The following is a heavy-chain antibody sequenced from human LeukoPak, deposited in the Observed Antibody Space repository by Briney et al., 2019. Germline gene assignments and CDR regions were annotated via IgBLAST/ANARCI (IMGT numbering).Heavy chain of an antibody. V-gene: IGHV3-20*04. D-gene: IGHD4-17*01. Sequence: GGSLRLSCAASGFTFDDYGMSWVRQAPGKGLEWVSGINWNGGSTGYADSVKGRFIISRDNAKNSLFLQMNSLRAEGTALYYCARDGGEGYDYGDYGEGYFDYWGQGTLVTVSS. CDR1: GFTFDDYG. CDR3: ARDGGEGYDYGDYGEGYFDY. CDR2: INWNGGST. J-gene: IGHJ4*02.